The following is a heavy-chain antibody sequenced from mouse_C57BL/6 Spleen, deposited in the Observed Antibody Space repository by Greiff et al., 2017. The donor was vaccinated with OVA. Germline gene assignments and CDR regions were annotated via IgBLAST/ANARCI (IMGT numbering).Heavy chain of an antibody. CDR1: GFTFSSYG. D-gene: IGHD2-5*01. CDR3: ARRGSNYGFAD. CDR2: ISSGGSYT. Sequence: EVKVVESGGDLVKPGGSLKLSCAASGFTFSSYGMSWVRQTPDKRLEWVATISSGGSYTYYPDSVKGRFTISRDNAKNTLYLQMSSLKSEDTAMYYCARRGSNYGFADWGKGTLVTVSA. J-gene: IGHJ3*01. V-gene: IGHV5-6*02.